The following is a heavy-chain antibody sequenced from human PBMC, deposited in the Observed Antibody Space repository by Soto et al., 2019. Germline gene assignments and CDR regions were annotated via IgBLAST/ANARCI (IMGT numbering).Heavy chain of an antibody. CDR3: ARHKFLEWLLWDV. V-gene: IGHV4-59*08. CDR1: GGSISSYY. Sequence: QVQLQESGPGLVKPSETLSLTCTVSGGSISSYYWSWIRQPPGKGLEWIGYIYYSGSTNYNPSLKSRVTISVDTSKNQFSLKLSSVTAADTAVYYCARHKFLEWLLWDVWGKGTTVTVSS. CDR2: IYYSGST. J-gene: IGHJ6*04. D-gene: IGHD3-3*01.